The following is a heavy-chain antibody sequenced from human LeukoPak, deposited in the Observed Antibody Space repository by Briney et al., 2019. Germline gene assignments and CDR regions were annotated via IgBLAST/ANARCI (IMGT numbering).Heavy chain of an antibody. D-gene: IGHD3-9*01. CDR1: GFPFIPFT. CDR2: ISSSSSYI. CDR3: ARNTPDIFLEG. J-gene: IGHJ4*02. Sequence: GGSLRLSCAASGFPFIPFTMTWSPQPPGRGRKWVSSISSSSSYIYYADSVKGRFTISRDNAKNSLYLQMNSLRAEDTAVYYCARNTPDIFLEGWGRGTLVTVSS. V-gene: IGHV3-21*01.